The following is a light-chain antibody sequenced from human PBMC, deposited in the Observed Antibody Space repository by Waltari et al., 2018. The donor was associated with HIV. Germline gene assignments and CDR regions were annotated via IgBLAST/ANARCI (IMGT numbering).Light chain of an antibody. J-gene: IGKJ1*01. V-gene: IGKV4-1*01. CDR2: WAS. CDR1: QSVLYSSNNKNY. Sequence: DIVMTQSPDSLAVSLGERAPITCKSRQSVLYSSNNKNYLAWYQQKPGQPPKLLISWASTRGSGVPDRFSGSGSGTDFTLTISSLLAEDVAVYYCQQYYNSPRTFGQGTKVEIK. CDR3: QQYYNSPRT.